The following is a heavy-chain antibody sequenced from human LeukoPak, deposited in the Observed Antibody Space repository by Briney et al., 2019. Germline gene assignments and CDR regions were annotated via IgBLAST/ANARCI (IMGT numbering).Heavy chain of an antibody. Sequence: GGSLRLSCAASEFTFSSFAMTWVRQAPGKGLEWVSSISGSGDSTYYADSVKGRFTISRDNSKDTLFLQMSSLTAEDTAVYYCEKDMVGTVAYYFDYGGQETRVTVSS. CDR1: EFTFSSFA. V-gene: IGHV3-23*01. J-gene: IGHJ4*02. D-gene: IGHD2-21*02. CDR2: ISGSGDST. CDR3: EKDMVGTVAYYFDY.